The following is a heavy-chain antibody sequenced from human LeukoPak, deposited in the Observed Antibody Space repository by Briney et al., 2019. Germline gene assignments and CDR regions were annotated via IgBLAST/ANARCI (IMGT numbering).Heavy chain of an antibody. CDR2: ISAYNGNT. Sequence: ASVKVSCKASGYTFTSYGISWVRQAPGQGLEWMGWISAYNGNTNYAQKLQGRVTMTTDTSTSTAYMELRSLRSDDTAVYYCARTPGGGSYFPTFDYWGQGTLVTVSS. D-gene: IGHD1-26*01. V-gene: IGHV1-18*01. CDR1: GYTFTSYG. CDR3: ARTPGGGSYFPTFDY. J-gene: IGHJ4*02.